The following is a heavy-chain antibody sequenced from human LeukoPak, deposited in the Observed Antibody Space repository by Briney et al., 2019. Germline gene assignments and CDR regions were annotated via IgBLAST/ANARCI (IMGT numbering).Heavy chain of an antibody. Sequence: PGGSLRLSCAASGFTFSNAWMNWVRQAPGKGLEWVGRVKSKTDGGTTDYAAPVKGRFTISRDDSKETLYLEMNSLKTEDTAVYYCTGKMMGVAATQGPPKLAHFDYWGQGTLVTVSS. J-gene: IGHJ4*02. CDR2: VKSKTDGGTT. CDR3: TGKMMGVAATQGPPKLAHFDY. CDR1: GFTFSNAW. D-gene: IGHD2-15*01. V-gene: IGHV3-15*01.